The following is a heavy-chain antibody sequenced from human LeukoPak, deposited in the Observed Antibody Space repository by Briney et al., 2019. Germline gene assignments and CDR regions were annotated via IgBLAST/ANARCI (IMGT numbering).Heavy chain of an antibody. V-gene: IGHV1-18*01. J-gene: IGHJ6*02. D-gene: IGHD1-1*01. CDR1: GYTFTSYG. Sequence: ATVKVYSKDAGYTFTSYGISRVRMATGHGLDLIRWISAYNGNTNYAQKLQGRVTMTTDTSTSTAYMELRSLRSDDTAVYYCATNWDTHYYYGMDVWGQGTTVTVSS. CDR3: ATNWDTHYYYGMDV. CDR2: ISAYNGNT.